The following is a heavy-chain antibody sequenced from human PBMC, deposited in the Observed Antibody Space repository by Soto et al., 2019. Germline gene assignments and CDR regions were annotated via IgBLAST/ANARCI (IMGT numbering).Heavy chain of an antibody. CDR2: IYHSGTT. D-gene: IGHD4-17*01. CDR1: GGSISSGGYS. CDR3: ARAHYGDYGYGMDV. Sequence: SETLSLTCAVSGGSISSGGYSWSWIRQPPGKGLEWIGYIYHSGTTYYNPSLKSRVTISVDRSKNQFSLKLSSVTAADTAVYYCARAHYGDYGYGMDVWGQGTTVT. V-gene: IGHV4-30-2*01. J-gene: IGHJ6*02.